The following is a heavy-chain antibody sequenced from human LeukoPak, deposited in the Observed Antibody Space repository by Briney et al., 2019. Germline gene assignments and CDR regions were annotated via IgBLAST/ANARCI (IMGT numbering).Heavy chain of an antibody. J-gene: IGHJ4*02. D-gene: IGHD3-10*01. CDR3: ARGGFTIDY. CDR1: GGSISSGSYY. V-gene: IGHV4-61*02. CDR2: IYTSGST. Sequence: SETLSLTCTVSGGSISSGSYYWNWIRQPAGRGLEWIGRIYTSGSTNYNPSLKSRITISVDTSKNQFSLKLSSVTAADTAVYYCARGGFTIDYWGQGTLVTVSS.